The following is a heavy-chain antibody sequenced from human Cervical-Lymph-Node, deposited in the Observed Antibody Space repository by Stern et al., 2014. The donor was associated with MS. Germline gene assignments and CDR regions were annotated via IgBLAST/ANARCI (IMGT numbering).Heavy chain of an antibody. V-gene: IGHV1-18*01. Sequence: QVQLVQSGAEVKKPGASVKVSCKTSGYTFINYGITWVRQAPGQGPEWMGWVSGHNGITNDARKFQDRVTITRDTSTSTAYMELRSLTPDDTAVYYCARDRANYGVFDYWGQGSLVTVSA. CDR2: VSGHNGIT. CDR3: ARDRANYGVFDY. CDR1: GYTFINYG. D-gene: IGHD4/OR15-4a*01. J-gene: IGHJ4*02.